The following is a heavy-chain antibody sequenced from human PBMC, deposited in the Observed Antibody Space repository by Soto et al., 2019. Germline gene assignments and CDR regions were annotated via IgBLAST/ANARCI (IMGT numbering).Heavy chain of an antibody. CDR2: IYYSGTT. Sequence: SETLSLTCAVSGYSISSSNWWGLIRQPPGKGLEWIGYIYYSGTTYYNPSLKSRVTISIDTSKNQFSLKLSSVTAADTAFYYCAREGALLFGGNSDYYSTMDVWGQGTTVTVSS. CDR1: GYSISSSNW. CDR3: AREGALLFGGNSDYYSTMDV. D-gene: IGHD2-21*02. J-gene: IGHJ6*02. V-gene: IGHV4-28*03.